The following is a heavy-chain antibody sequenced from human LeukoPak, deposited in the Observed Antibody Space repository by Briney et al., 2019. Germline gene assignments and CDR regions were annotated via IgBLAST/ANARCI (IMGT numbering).Heavy chain of an antibody. J-gene: IGHJ6*03. V-gene: IGHV4-39*01. D-gene: IGHD6-13*01. CDR3: ARGDSSSWYGVYHYYYMDV. Sequence: PSETLSLTCTVSGGSISSSSYYWGWIRQPPGKGLEWIGSIYYSGSTYYNPSLKSRVTISVDTSKNQFSLKLSSVTAADTAVYYCARGDSSSWYGVYHYYYMDVWGKGTTVTVSS. CDR2: IYYSGST. CDR1: GGSISSSSYY.